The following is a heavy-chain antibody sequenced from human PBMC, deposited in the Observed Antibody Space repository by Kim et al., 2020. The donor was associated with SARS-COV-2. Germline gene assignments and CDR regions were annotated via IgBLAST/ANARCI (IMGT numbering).Heavy chain of an antibody. Sequence: GGSLRLSCAASGFTFSGYGMHWVRQAPGKGLEWVAVIWNDGSNKNYADSVKGRFTISRDNSENTLYLQINSLRAEDTAVYYCVRDGITGTTEAFDIWGQGTMVTVS. D-gene: IGHD1-7*01. CDR1: GFTFSGYG. CDR3: VRDGITGTTEAFDI. J-gene: IGHJ3*02. CDR2: IWNDGSNK. V-gene: IGHV3-33*01.